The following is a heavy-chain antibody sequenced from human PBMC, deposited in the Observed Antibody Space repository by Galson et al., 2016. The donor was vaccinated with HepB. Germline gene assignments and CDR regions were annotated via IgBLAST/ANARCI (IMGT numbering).Heavy chain of an antibody. D-gene: IGHD3-9*01. Sequence: QSGAEVKKPGGSLKISCKASGFSFTSNWIGWVRQMPGKGLEWMGNIYPADSDTKYSPSFQGQVTISADKSVNTAYLQWSSLRASDTAIYFCAKQAPPDILTGYYTFDSWGQGTLVTVSS. J-gene: IGHJ4*02. V-gene: IGHV5-51*01. CDR3: AKQAPPDILTGYYTFDS. CDR2: IYPADSDT. CDR1: GFSFTSNW.